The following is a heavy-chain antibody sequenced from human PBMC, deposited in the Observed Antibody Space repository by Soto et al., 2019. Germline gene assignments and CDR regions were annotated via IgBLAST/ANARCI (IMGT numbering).Heavy chain of an antibody. V-gene: IGHV3-74*03. Sequence: GGSLRLSCAASGFTCYNFWMHWVRQAPGKGLVWVSLIQSDGSNTKYADSVKGRSTISRDNAKNTLYLQMNSLRAEDTAVYYCATLYGPFDIWGQGTLVTVSS. CDR1: GFTCYNFW. CDR2: IQSDGSNT. CDR3: ATLYGPFDI. J-gene: IGHJ3*02. D-gene: IGHD3-16*01.